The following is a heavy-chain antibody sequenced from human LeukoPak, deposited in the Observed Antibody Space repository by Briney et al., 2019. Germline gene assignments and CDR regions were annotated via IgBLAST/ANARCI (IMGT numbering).Heavy chain of an antibody. Sequence: VASVKVSCKASEYTFTSCDINWVRQATGQGLEWMGWMNPNSGNTGYGQSFQGRITMTRDISIGTAYMELSNLTSEDTAIYYCTRGSSGRRDNWGQGTLVTVSA. D-gene: IGHD6-19*01. CDR2: MNPNSGNT. CDR1: EYTFTSCD. CDR3: TRGSSGRRDN. V-gene: IGHV1-8*01. J-gene: IGHJ4*02.